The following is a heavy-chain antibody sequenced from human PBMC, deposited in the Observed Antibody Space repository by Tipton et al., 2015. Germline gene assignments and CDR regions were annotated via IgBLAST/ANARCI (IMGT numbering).Heavy chain of an antibody. CDR1: GFTFSSYG. V-gene: IGHV3-33*06. CDR2: IWYDGTKE. CDR3: AKMASSSSDGWGIDY. J-gene: IGHJ4*02. D-gene: IGHD3-16*01. Sequence: RSLRLSCAASGFTFSSYGMDWVRQAPGKGLEWLAVIWYDGTKEFYADSVKGRFTISRDNRKNTLYLQMSSLRAEDTAVYYCAKMASSSSDGWGIDYWGQGTLVTVSS.